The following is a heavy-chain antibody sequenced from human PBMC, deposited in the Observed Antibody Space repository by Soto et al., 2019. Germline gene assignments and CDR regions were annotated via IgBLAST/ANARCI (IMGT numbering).Heavy chain of an antibody. CDR2: INSDGSST. CDR1: GFTFSSYL. D-gene: IGHD6-13*01. J-gene: IGHJ6*02. Sequence: GGSMRLSCAAAGFTFSSYLMHWVRHTTGKGLVWVSRINSDGSSTSYADSVKGRFTISRDNAKNTLYLQMNSLRAEDTAVYYCAREVFIASSVIYYYGMDVWGQGTTVTVSS. CDR3: AREVFIASSVIYYYGMDV. V-gene: IGHV3-74*01.